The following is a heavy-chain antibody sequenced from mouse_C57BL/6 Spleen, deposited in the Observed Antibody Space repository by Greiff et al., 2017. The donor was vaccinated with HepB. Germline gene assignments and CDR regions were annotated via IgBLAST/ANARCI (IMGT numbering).Heavy chain of an antibody. CDR3: ARFTTVVATDYYAMDY. CDR1: GYTFTSYW. Sequence: VQLQQPGAELVRPGSSVKLSCKASGYTFTSYWMDWVKQRPGQGLEWIGNIYPSDSETHYNQKFKDKATLTVDKSSSTAYMQLSSLTSEDSAVYYCARFTTVVATDYYAMDYWGQGTSVTVSS. D-gene: IGHD1-1*01. CDR2: IYPSDSET. J-gene: IGHJ4*01. V-gene: IGHV1-61*01.